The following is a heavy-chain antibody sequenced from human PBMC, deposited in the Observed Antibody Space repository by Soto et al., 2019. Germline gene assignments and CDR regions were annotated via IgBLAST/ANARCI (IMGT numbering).Heavy chain of an antibody. D-gene: IGHD3-3*01. CDR2: ISAYNGNT. Sequence: GASVKVSCKASGYTFTSYGISWVRQAPGQGFEWMGWISAYNGNTNYAQKLQGRVTMTTDTSTSTAYMELRSLRSDDTAVYYCARGTNYDFWSGYYWFDPWGQGTLVTVSS. J-gene: IGHJ5*02. CDR1: GYTFTSYG. CDR3: ARGTNYDFWSGYYWFDP. V-gene: IGHV1-18*01.